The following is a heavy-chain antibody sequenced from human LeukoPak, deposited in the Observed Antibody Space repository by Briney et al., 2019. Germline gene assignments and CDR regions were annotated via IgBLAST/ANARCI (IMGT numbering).Heavy chain of an antibody. J-gene: IGHJ4*02. CDR2: INSDGSST. CDR3: AKGHGGSTWYMGGDY. Sequence: GGSLRLSCAASGFTFSSYWMHWVRQAPGKGLVWVSRINSDGSSTSYADSVKGRFTISRDNAKNTLYLQMNSLRAEDTAVYYCAKGHGGSTWYMGGDYWGQGTLVTVSS. D-gene: IGHD6-13*01. CDR1: GFTFSSYW. V-gene: IGHV3-74*01.